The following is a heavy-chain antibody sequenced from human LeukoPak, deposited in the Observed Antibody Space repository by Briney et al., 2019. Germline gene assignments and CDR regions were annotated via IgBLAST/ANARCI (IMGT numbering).Heavy chain of an antibody. Sequence: GGSLRLSCAASGFTFSSYSMNWVRQAPGKGLEWVSYISSSSSTIYYADSVKGRFTISRDNAKNSLYLQMNSLRAEDMALYYCAKGSEAGDAFDIWGQGTMVTVSS. V-gene: IGHV3-48*01. CDR1: GFTFSSYS. CDR3: AKGSEAGDAFDI. J-gene: IGHJ3*02. CDR2: ISSSSSTI.